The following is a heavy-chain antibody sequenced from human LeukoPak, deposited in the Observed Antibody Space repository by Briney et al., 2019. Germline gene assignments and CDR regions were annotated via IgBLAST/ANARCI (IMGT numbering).Heavy chain of an antibody. CDR2: ISSSSSYI. V-gene: IGHV3-21*01. Sequence: GGSLRLSCAASGFTFSSYSMNWVRQAPGKGLEWVSSISSSSSYIYYANSVKGRFAISRDNAKDSLYLQMNSLRAENTAVYYCARTNGDYVSGYDAFDIWGQATMVTVSS. D-gene: IGHD4-17*01. J-gene: IGHJ3*02. CDR1: GFTFSSYS. CDR3: ARTNGDYVSGYDAFDI.